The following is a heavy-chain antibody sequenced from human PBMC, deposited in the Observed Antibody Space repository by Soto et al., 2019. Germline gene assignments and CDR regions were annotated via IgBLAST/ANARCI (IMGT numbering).Heavy chain of an antibody. CDR1: GFTFSSYA. Sequence: GGYLRLSCAASGFTFSSYAMSCVRQAPGKGLEWVPPISASGGSTYYADSVKGRFTISRDNSKSTLYLQMNTLRAEDTGVDYCAKGELSLDYWGQGALVTVSS. CDR2: ISASGGST. V-gene: IGHV3-23*01. D-gene: IGHD3-16*02. J-gene: IGHJ4*02. CDR3: AKGELSLDY.